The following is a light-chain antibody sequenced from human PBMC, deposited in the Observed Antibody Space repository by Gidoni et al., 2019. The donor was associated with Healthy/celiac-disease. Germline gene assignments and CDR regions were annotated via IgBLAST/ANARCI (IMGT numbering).Light chain of an antibody. Sequence: DSQMTQSPSSLSASVGDSVTITCQASQDISNYLNWYQQKPGKAPKLLIYDASNLETGVPSRFSGSGSGTDFTFTISSLQPEDIATYYCQQYDNLPFTFGPGTKVDIK. CDR2: DAS. V-gene: IGKV1-33*01. CDR1: QDISNY. J-gene: IGKJ3*01. CDR3: QQYDNLPFT.